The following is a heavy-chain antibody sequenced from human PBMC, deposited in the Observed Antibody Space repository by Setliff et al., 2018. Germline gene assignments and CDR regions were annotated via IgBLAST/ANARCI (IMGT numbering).Heavy chain of an antibody. Sequence: ASVKVSCKASGYTFTSYDINWVRQATGQGPEWMGWMNPNSGNTGYAQKFQGRVTITRNTSISTAYMELSSLRSEDTAVYYCARGNPGGEWLLYYYYYYMDVWGKGTTVTVSS. V-gene: IGHV1-8*03. J-gene: IGHJ6*03. D-gene: IGHD3-3*01. CDR1: GYTFTSYD. CDR3: ARGNPGGEWLLYYYYYYMDV. CDR2: MNPNSGNT.